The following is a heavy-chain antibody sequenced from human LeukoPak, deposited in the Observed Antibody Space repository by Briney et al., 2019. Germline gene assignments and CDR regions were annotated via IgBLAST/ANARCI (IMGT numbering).Heavy chain of an antibody. V-gene: IGHV3-74*01. Sequence: PGGPLRLSCAASGFTFSSYWMHWVRQAPGKGLVWVSRINSDGSSTSYADSVKGRFTISRDNAKNTLYLQMNSLRAEDTAVYYCARAARGAAAGTVEFDYWGQGTLVTVSS. CDR1: GFTFSSYW. J-gene: IGHJ4*02. D-gene: IGHD6-13*01. CDR3: ARAARGAAAGTVEFDY. CDR2: INSDGSST.